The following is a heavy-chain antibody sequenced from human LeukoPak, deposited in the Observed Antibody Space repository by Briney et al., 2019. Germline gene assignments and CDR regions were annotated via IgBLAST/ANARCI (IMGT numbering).Heavy chain of an antibody. CDR2: ISCSGTYI. CDR1: GFTFSTYS. J-gene: IGHJ4*02. CDR3: AKSSEPIVVVTAELDY. D-gene: IGHD2-21*02. V-gene: IGHV3-21*01. Sequence: AGGSLRLSCAASGFTFSTYSMNWVPHSPGKGLEWVSSISCSGTYILYADSVKGRFTLSRDNSKNPLYMQMNSLRPEDTAVYYCAKSSEPIVVVTAELDYWGQGTLVTVSS.